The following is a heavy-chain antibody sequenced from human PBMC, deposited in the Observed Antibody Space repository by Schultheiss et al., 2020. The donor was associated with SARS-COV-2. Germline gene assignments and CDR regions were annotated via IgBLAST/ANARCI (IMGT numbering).Heavy chain of an antibody. CDR3: AGNMAYCGGDCYSG. CDR2: IIPIFGTA. CDR1: GGTFSSYA. J-gene: IGHJ4*02. D-gene: IGHD2-21*01. Sequence: SVKVSCKASGGTFSSYAISWVRQAPGQGLEWMGGIIPIFGTANYAQKFQGRVTITADESTSTAYMELSSLRSEDTAVYYCAGNMAYCGGDCYSGWGQGTLVTVSS. V-gene: IGHV1-69*13.